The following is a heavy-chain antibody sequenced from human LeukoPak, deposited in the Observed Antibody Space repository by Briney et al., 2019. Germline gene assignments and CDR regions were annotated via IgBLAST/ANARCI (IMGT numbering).Heavy chain of an antibody. J-gene: IGHJ4*02. CDR3: AKVMGPTTVTTSPFDC. CDR2: ISGRGGST. D-gene: IGHD4-17*01. CDR1: GFSSSTSD. V-gene: IGHV3-23*01. Sequence: PGGSLRLSCAASGFSSSTSDFHWVRQAAGKGLEWVSAISGRGGSTYYADSVKGRFTISRDNSKNTLYLQMNSLRAEDTAVYYCAKVMGPTTVTTSPFDCWGQGTLVTVSS.